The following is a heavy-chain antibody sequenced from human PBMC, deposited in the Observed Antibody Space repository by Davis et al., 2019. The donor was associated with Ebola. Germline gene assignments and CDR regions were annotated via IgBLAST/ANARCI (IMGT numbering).Heavy chain of an antibody. CDR1: GFTVSSNY. Sequence: PGGSLRLSCAASGFTVSSNYMSWVRQAPGKGLEWVSVIYSGGSTYYADSVKGRFTISRHNSKNTAYLQMNSLKTEDTAVYYCTTTTVTKKDYWGQGTLVTVSS. CDR2: IYSGGST. V-gene: IGHV3-53*01. D-gene: IGHD4-17*01. CDR3: TTTTVTKKDY. J-gene: IGHJ4*02.